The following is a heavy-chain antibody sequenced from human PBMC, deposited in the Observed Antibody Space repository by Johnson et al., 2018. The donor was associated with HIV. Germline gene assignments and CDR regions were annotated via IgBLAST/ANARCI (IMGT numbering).Heavy chain of an antibody. D-gene: IGHD1-26*01. CDR3: ARVYSGSFRPTKGNDVFDM. CDR2: IWYDGSNK. CDR1: GFTFGSYG. J-gene: IGHJ3*02. Sequence: QVQLVESGGGVVQPGRSLRLSCAASGFTFGSYGMHWVRQAPGKGLEWVAVIWYDGSNKYYADPVKGRFTISRDNAKNSLYLQMDSLRAEDTAVYYCARVYSGSFRPTKGNDVFDMWGQGTMVTVSS. V-gene: IGHV3-33*03.